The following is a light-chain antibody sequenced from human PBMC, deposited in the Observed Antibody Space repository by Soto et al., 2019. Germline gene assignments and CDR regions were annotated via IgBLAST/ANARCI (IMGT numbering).Light chain of an antibody. CDR2: AAS. V-gene: IGKV1-9*01. CDR1: QGISSY. Sequence: DIQLTQSTSFLSASVGDRVTITCRASQGISSYLAWYQQKPGKAPKLLIYAASTLQSVVPSRFSGSGSGTEFTLTISSLQPEDFATYYCQQLNSYPLFGPGTKVDIK. J-gene: IGKJ3*01. CDR3: QQLNSYPL.